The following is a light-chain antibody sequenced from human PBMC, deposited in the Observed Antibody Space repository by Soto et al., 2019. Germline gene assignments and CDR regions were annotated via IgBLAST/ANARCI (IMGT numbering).Light chain of an antibody. CDR3: QQYHIWPRT. V-gene: IGKV3-15*01. J-gene: IGKJ1*01. CDR1: QSVSGN. CDR2: GAS. Sequence: EIVLTQSPATLSLSPGERAPLSWRASQSVSGNLAWYQQKPGQAPRLLISGASTRATGIPARFSGSGSGTEFTLTISSLQSEDFALYYCQQYHIWPRTFGQGTKVDIK.